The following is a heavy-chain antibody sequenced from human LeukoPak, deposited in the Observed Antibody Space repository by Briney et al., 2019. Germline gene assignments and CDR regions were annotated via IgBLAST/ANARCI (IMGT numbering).Heavy chain of an antibody. V-gene: IGHV3-23*01. Sequence: GGSLRLSCAASGFTFSTYAMTWVRQAPGKGREWVSAISGSGGSTYYADSVKGRFTISRDNSKNTLYLQMNSLRAEDTAVYYCARELLSSPFFNWGQGTLVTVSS. CDR2: ISGSGGST. CDR3: ARELLSSPFFN. CDR1: GFTFSTYA. J-gene: IGHJ4*02. D-gene: IGHD2/OR15-2a*01.